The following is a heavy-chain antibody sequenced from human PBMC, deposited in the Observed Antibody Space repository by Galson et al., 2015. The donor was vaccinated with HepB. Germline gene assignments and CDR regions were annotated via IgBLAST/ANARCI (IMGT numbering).Heavy chain of an antibody. V-gene: IGHV4-31*02. CDR2: IYNSGNT. D-gene: IGHD5-18*01. Sequence: TVSGGSISSGSYYWTWIRQHPGKGLEWIGYIYNSGNTYYNPSLKSRATISVDTSKNQFSLKLTSVIAADTAVYYCASRGYSSGYFVYWGQGTLVTVSS. CDR3: ASRGYSSGYFVY. J-gene: IGHJ4*02. CDR1: GGSISSGSYY.